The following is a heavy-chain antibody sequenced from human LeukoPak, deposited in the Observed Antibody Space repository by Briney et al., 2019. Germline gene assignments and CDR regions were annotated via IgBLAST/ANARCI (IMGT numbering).Heavy chain of an antibody. CDR1: GGSVSNGDYY. V-gene: IGHV4-31*03. CDR2: IYYSGST. Sequence: SQTLSLTCTVSGGSVSNGDYYWSWIRQHPVTGLEWIGYIYYSGSTYYNPSLKSRVNISVDTSKNQFSLKLSSVTAADTAMYYCAKVGAAHLRMDVWGQGTTVTVSS. D-gene: IGHD3-16*01. J-gene: IGHJ6*02. CDR3: AKVGAAHLRMDV.